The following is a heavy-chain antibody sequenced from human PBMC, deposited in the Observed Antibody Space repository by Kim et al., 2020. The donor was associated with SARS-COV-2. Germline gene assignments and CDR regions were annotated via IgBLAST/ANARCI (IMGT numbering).Heavy chain of an antibody. V-gene: IGHV3-48*03. CDR1: GFTFSSYE. CDR3: ARQDSSGWYQVFYFDY. Sequence: GGSLRLSCAASGFTFSSYEMNWVRQAPGKGLEWVSYISSSGSTIYYADSVKGRFTISRDNAKNSLYLQMNSLRAEDTAVYYCARQDSSGWYQVFYFDYWGQGTLVTVSS. J-gene: IGHJ4*02. D-gene: IGHD6-19*01. CDR2: ISSSGSTI.